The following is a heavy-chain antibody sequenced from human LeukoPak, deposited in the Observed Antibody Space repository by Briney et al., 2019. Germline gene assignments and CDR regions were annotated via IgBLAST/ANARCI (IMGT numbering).Heavy chain of an antibody. CDR2: IFPSGGEI. J-gene: IGHJ4*02. Sequence: PGGSLRLSCAASGFTFSSDVMSWVRQPPGKGLEWVSSIFPSGGEIHYADSVRGRFTISRDNSKSTLSLQMNSLRAEDTAIYYCATYRQVLLPFESWGQGTLVTVSS. D-gene: IGHD2-8*02. CDR3: ATYRQVLLPFES. V-gene: IGHV3-23*01. CDR1: GFTFSSDV.